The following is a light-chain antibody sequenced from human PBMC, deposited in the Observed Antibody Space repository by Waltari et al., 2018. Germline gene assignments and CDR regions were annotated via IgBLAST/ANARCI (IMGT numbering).Light chain of an antibody. CDR3: ASFTGKRIPWV. V-gene: IGLV2-14*03. CDR1: STDLNNY. J-gene: IGLJ3*02. Sequence: QSALTQPASVSGSPGQSITISCTGTSTDLNNYASWYQQYSGKAPKLLIYDVTYRPSGISARFSGSRSGNTASLTISGLHSDDEADYYCASFTGKRIPWVFGGGTKLTVL. CDR2: DVT.